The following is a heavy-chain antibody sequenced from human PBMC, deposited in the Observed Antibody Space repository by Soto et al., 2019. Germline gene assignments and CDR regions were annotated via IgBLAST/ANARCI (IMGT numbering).Heavy chain of an antibody. Sequence: ASVKVSCKASGYTFTSYGISWVRQAPGQGLEWMGWISAYNGNTNYAQKLQGRVTMTTDTSTSTAYMELRSLRSDDTAMYYCARVLSGDTPYGMDVWGQGTTVTVSS. CDR3: ARVLSGDTPYGMDV. D-gene: IGHD7-27*01. CDR2: ISAYNGNT. J-gene: IGHJ6*02. CDR1: GYTFTSYG. V-gene: IGHV1-18*04.